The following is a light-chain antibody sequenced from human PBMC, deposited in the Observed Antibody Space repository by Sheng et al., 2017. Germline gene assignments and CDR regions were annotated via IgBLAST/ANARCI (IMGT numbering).Light chain of an antibody. CDR1: QSVSSSY. CDR3: QQYGSSPPP. Sequence: EIVLTQSPGTLSLSPGERATLSCRASQSVSSSYLAWYQQKPGQGPRLLIYGASGRATGIPDRFSGRGSGTDFTLTISRLEPEDFAVYYCQQYGSSPPPFGGGTKVEIK. CDR2: GAS. J-gene: IGKJ4*01. V-gene: IGKV3-20*01.